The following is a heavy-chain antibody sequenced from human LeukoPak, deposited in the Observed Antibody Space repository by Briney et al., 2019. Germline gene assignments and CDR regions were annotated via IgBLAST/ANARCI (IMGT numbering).Heavy chain of an antibody. CDR1: GFTFSSYS. CDR2: ISSSSSTI. D-gene: IGHD3-3*01. CDR3: ARDYRSFFGMVASFMDV. Sequence: GGSLRLSCAASGFTFSSYSMNWVRQAPGKGLEWVSYISSSSSTIYYADSVKGRFTISRDNAKNSLYLQMNSLRAEDTAVYYCARDYRSFFGMVASFMDVWGKGTTVTVSS. V-gene: IGHV3-48*01. J-gene: IGHJ6*03.